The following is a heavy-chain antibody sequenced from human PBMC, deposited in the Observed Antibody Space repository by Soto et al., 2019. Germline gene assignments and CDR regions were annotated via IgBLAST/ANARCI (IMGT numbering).Heavy chain of an antibody. Sequence: PSETLSLTCTVSGGSVSSGSYYWSWIRQPPGKGLEWIGYIYYSGSTNYNPSLKSRVTISVDTSKNQFSLKLSSVTAADTAVYYCARLNRYCSGGSCYSKSPPYYMDVWGKGTTVTVSS. CDR1: GGSVSSGSYY. CDR3: ARLNRYCSGGSCYSKSPPYYMDV. V-gene: IGHV4-61*01. CDR2: IYYSGST. J-gene: IGHJ6*03. D-gene: IGHD2-15*01.